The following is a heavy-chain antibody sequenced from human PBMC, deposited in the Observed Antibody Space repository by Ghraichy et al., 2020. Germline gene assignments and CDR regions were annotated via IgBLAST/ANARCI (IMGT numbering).Heavy chain of an antibody. CDR2: IWYDGSNK. Sequence: LSLTCAASGFTFSSYGMHWVRQAPGKGLEWVAVIWYDGSNKYYADSVKGRFTISRDNSKNTLYLQMNSLRAEDTAVYYCARVGEYCSSTSCYPNYYYYYYGMDVWGQGTTVTVSS. J-gene: IGHJ6*02. D-gene: IGHD2-2*01. CDR3: ARVGEYCSSTSCYPNYYYYYYGMDV. CDR1: GFTFSSYG. V-gene: IGHV3-33*01.